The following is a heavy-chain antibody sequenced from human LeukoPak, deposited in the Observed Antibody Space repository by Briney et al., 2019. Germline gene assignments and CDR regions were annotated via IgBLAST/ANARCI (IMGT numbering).Heavy chain of an antibody. J-gene: IGHJ4*02. CDR2: INAGSGDT. Sequence: ASVTVSCKASGYTFTSHAIHWVRQAPGQRPEWMGWINAGSGDTKCSQNLEGRVTITRDTSASTAYMELSSLKSEDTAVYYCARTARIAATVGNYFDYWGQGTLVTVSS. D-gene: IGHD6-13*01. CDR1: GYTFTSHA. V-gene: IGHV1-3*01. CDR3: ARTARIAATVGNYFDY.